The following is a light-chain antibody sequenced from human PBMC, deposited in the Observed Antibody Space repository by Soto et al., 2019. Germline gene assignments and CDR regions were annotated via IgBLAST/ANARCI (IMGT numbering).Light chain of an antibody. V-gene: IGLV2-14*03. CDR1: SSDVGGYNY. Sequence: QSALTQPASVSGSPGQSITVSCTGTSSDVGGYNYVSWYQQHPGKAPRLMIYDVTNRPSGVSDRFSGSKSGNTASLTISGLQAEDEADYYCSSYRRGSTYVFGTGTQLTVL. CDR3: SSYRRGSTYV. CDR2: DVT. J-gene: IGLJ1*01.